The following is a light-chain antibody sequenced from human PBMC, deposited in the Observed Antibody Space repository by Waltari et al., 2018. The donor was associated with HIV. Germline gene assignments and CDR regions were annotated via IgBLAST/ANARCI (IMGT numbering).Light chain of an antibody. CDR1: SSDLHFYNH. CDR3: SSYTSNSALI. Sequence: QSALTQPASVSGSPGQSSTLSCTVTSSDLHFYNHVSWYQLHPGKAPKVMIRDVSHRPSGVSDRFSGSKSGSMASLTISGLQAEDAADYYCSSYTSNSALIFGGGTRLTVL. CDR2: DVS. V-gene: IGLV2-14*03. J-gene: IGLJ2*01.